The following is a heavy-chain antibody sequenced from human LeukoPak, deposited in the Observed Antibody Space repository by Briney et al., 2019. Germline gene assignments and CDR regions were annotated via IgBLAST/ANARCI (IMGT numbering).Heavy chain of an antibody. J-gene: IGHJ4*02. Sequence: VASVKVSCKASGYTFTSYYMYWVRQAPGQGLEWMGIINPSGGSTSYAQKFQGRVTMTRDTSTSTVYMELSSLRSEDTAVYYCARLPDGRHYYDSSAYIDYWGQGTLVTVSS. CDR3: ARLPDGRHYYDSSAYIDY. V-gene: IGHV1-46*01. CDR2: INPSGGST. D-gene: IGHD3-22*01. CDR1: GYTFTSYY.